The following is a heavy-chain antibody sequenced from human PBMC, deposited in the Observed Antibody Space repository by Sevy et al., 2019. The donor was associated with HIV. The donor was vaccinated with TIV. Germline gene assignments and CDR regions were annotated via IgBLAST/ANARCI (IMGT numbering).Heavy chain of an antibody. J-gene: IGHJ4*02. CDR1: GFTFSGSA. CDR2: IRSKANSYAT. Sequence: GGSLRLSCAASGFTFSGSAMHWVRQASGKGLEWDGRIRSKANSYATAYAASVKGRFTISRDDSKNTAYLQMNSLKTEDTAVYYCTRPSAYYDSSGYYPNDYWGQGTLVTVSS. D-gene: IGHD3-22*01. V-gene: IGHV3-73*01. CDR3: TRPSAYYDSSGYYPNDY.